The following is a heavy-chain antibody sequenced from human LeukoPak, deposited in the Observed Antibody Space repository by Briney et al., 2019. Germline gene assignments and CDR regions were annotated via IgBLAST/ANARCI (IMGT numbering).Heavy chain of an antibody. J-gene: IGHJ4*02. Sequence: PSETLSLTCTVSGGSISSYYWTWIRQPPGKGLEWIGYIFYTGSTNYNPSLKSRVTISVDTSKNQFSLKLTSVIAADTAVYYCARAPYSSSQLNFDYWGQGTLVTVSS. CDR2: IFYTGST. D-gene: IGHD6-13*01. CDR3: ARAPYSSSQLNFDY. V-gene: IGHV4-59*01. CDR1: GGSISSYY.